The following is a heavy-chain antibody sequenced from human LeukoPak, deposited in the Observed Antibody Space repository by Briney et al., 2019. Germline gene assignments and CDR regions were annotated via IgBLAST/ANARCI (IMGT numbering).Heavy chain of an antibody. CDR3: ARGLSTMLNPGFDY. Sequence: SETLSLTCAVHGGSLRTYYWTWIRRPPGKGLEWIGDINYSGNTNYSPSLKSRVTISLTTSKNQLSLKLTSVTAADTAVYYCARGLSTMLNPGFDYWGQGSLVIVSS. CDR2: INYSGNT. CDR1: GGSLRTYY. J-gene: IGHJ4*02. V-gene: IGHV4-34*01. D-gene: IGHD5/OR15-5a*01.